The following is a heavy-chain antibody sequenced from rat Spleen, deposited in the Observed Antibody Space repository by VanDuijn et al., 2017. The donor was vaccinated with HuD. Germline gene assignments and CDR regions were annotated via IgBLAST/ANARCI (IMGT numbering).Heavy chain of an antibody. Sequence: EVQLVESGGGLVQPGRSLKLSCSASGFTFSDYTMAWVRQAPKKGLEWVAAIVDDGSNTYYRDSVKGRFTFSRDTAKSTLYLQMDSLRSEDTATYYCTRAMYTTDYYFAKGYYVMDAWGQGASVTVSS. V-gene: IGHV5-17*01. CDR1: GFTFSDYT. CDR2: IVDDGSNT. J-gene: IGHJ4*01. D-gene: IGHD1-6*01. CDR3: TRAMYTTDYYFAKGYYVMDA.